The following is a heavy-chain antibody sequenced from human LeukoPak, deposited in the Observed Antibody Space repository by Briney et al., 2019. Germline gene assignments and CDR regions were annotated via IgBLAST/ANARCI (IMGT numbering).Heavy chain of an antibody. J-gene: IGHJ4*02. CDR2: IWYDGSNK. D-gene: IGHD3-22*01. CDR3: ARGSYYYDSSGLGY. CDR1: GFTFSSYG. Sequence: PGRSLRLSCAASGFTFSSYGMHWVRQAPGKGLEWVAVIWYDGSNKYYADSAKGRFTISRDNSKNTLYLQMNSLRAEDTAVYYCARGSYYYDSSGLGYWGQGTLVTVSS. V-gene: IGHV3-33*01.